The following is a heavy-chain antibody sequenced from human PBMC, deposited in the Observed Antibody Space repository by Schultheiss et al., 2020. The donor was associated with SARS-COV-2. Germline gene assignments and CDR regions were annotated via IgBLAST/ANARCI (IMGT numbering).Heavy chain of an antibody. Sequence: ASVKVSCKASGYTFTGYYMHWVRQAPGQGLEWMGWINPNSGGTNYAQKFQGRVTMTRDTSISTAYMELSRLRSDDTAVYYCARERVKFGGSCYFGYWGQGTLVTVSS. CDR2: INPNSGGT. V-gene: IGHV1-2*02. CDR3: ARERVKFGGSCYFGY. J-gene: IGHJ4*02. CDR1: GYTFTGYY. D-gene: IGHD2-15*01.